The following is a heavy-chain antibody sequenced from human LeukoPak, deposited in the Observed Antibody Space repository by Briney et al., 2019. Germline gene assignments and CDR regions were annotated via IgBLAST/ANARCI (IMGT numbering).Heavy chain of an antibody. Sequence: ASVKVSCKASGYTFTSYGISWVRQAPGQGLEWMGWISAYNGNTNYAQKLQGRVTMTRNTSISTAYMELSSLRSEDTAVYYCASGEPGGSIDYWGQGTLVTVSS. D-gene: IGHD1-14*01. CDR2: ISAYNGNT. CDR1: GYTFTSYG. J-gene: IGHJ4*02. V-gene: IGHV1-18*01. CDR3: ASGEPGGSIDY.